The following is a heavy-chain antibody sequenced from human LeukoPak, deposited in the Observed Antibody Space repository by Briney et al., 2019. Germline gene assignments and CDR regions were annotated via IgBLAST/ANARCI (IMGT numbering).Heavy chain of an antibody. CDR3: AKDLQIWFGELIS. V-gene: IGHV3-23*01. Sequence: GGSLRLSCAASGFTFSSYWMSWVRQGPGKGQEWVSGISGRGGGGSSGRTYYADAVKGRFTISRDNSKNTVHLQMNSLRAEDTAVYYCAKDLQIWFGELISWGQGTLVTVSS. CDR2: ISGRGGGGSSGRT. J-gene: IGHJ5*02. CDR1: GFTFSSYW. D-gene: IGHD3-10*01.